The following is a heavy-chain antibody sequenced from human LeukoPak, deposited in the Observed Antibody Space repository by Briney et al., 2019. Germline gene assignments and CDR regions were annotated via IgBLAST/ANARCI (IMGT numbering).Heavy chain of an antibody. D-gene: IGHD3-16*01. J-gene: IGHJ4*02. CDR3: ARVRGDYYFDY. Sequence: GGSLRLSCAASGFTVSNNYMSWVRQAPGKGLEWVSVIYSGGSIYYADSVKGRFTISRDNSKNTLYLQMNSLRAEDTAMYYCARVRGDYYFDYWGQGALVSVSS. V-gene: IGHV3-66*01. CDR2: IYSGGSI. CDR1: GFTVSNNY.